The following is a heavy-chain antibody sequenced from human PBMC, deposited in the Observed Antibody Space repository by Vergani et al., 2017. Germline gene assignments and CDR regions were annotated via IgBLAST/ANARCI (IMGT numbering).Heavy chain of an antibody. D-gene: IGHD1-20*01. Sequence: VQLVESGGGVVQPGGSLRLSCAASGFTFDDYAMHWVRQAPGKGLEWVSGISASGAPTYYADSVKGRVTISRDNSKNTLYLQMNSLRVEDTAVYYCARAYGRYDWFDYWGQRTLVTVSS. CDR1: GFTFDDYA. J-gene: IGHJ4*01. CDR2: ISASGAPT. V-gene: IGHV3-23*04. CDR3: ARAYGRYDWFDY.